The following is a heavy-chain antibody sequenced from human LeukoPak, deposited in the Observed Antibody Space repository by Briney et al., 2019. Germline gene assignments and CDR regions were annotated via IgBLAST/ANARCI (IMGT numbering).Heavy chain of an antibody. Sequence: SETLSLTCTVSGGSISSSSYYWGWIRQPPGKGLGWIGSIYYSGSTYYNPSLKSRVTISVDTSKNQSSLKLSSVTAADTAVYYCARIRYYGPGGWFDPWGQGALVTVSS. CDR2: IYYSGST. D-gene: IGHD3-10*01. CDR3: ARIRYYGPGGWFDP. CDR1: GGSISSSSYY. J-gene: IGHJ5*02. V-gene: IGHV4-39*01.